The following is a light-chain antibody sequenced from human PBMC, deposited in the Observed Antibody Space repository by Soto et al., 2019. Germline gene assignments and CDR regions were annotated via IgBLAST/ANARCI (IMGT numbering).Light chain of an antibody. J-gene: IGKJ1*01. V-gene: IGKV1-5*03. CDR1: HIISFW. Sequence: DSQMTQSPSTLSASVGDIVTITCRSIHIISFWLSFYQQKPVKSPNLLIYKSSKLESGPPSRFSGSGYGTEFPPTISRLQPDDFATYYCQQYYSDWTFGQGTKVDIK. CDR2: KSS. CDR3: QQYYSDWT.